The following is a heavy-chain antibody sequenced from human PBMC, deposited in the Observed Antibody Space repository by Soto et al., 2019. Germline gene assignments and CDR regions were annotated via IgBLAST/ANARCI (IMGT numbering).Heavy chain of an antibody. CDR2: INANNGFT. CDR3: ARDHRTGSYSV. CDR1: GYTFTDYY. J-gene: IGHJ4*02. D-gene: IGHD1-26*01. V-gene: IGHV1-2*02. Sequence: QVQLVQSGAEVKKPGASVKVSCKASGYTFTDYYIHWVRQAPGRGLEWIGWINANNGFTDYAQKFQDRFTMTRDTSINTAYMEVNSLRSDDTALYFCARDHRTGSYSVWGQGTLITVSS.